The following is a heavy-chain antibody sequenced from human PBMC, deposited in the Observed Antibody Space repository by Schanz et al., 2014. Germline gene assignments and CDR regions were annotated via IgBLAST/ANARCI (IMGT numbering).Heavy chain of an antibody. CDR1: GFTFISYD. CDR2: ISSSSMYI. D-gene: IGHD3-16*01. V-gene: IGHV3-21*05. Sequence: AQLVESGGGVVQPGRSLRLSCVASGFTFISYDIHWVRQAPGKGLEWVSFISSSSMYIYQADSMRGRFTISRDNAKNSLFLQMNSLSAEDTAVYYCASDYNYFETEAPWGQGTLXTVSS. J-gene: IGHJ5*02. CDR3: ASDYNYFETEAP.